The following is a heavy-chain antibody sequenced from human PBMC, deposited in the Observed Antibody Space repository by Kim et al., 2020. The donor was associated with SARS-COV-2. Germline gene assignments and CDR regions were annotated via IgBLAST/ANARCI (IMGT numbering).Heavy chain of an antibody. V-gene: IGHV3-74*01. CDR3: ARVKTGLRFPYNYYDYGLDV. J-gene: IGHJ6*02. CDR2: ISSDGSST. Sequence: GGSLRLSCAASGFSFSSYWMHWVRQTPGKGLVWVSRISSDGSSTNYADSVKGRFTISRDNAKNTLYLHMNSLRAEDTAVYYCARVKTGLRFPYNYYDYGLDVWGQGTTVTVSS. D-gene: IGHD3-3*01. CDR1: GFSFSSYW.